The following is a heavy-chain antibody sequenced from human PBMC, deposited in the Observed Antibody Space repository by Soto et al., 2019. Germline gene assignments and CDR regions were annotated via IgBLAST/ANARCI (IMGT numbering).Heavy chain of an antibody. D-gene: IGHD6-19*01. CDR3: ARAPKVYGSSLAT. CDR2: INPNSGGT. CDR1: GYTFTGYW. Sequence: QVQLVQSGAEVKKPGASVKVSCKASGYTFTGYWMHWVRQAPGEGLEWMGWINPNSGGTNYAQTFQGRVTMTRDTSISTAYMELSRLRSDDTAVFYCARAPKVYGSSLATWGQGTPVTVSS. J-gene: IGHJ5*02. V-gene: IGHV1-2*02.